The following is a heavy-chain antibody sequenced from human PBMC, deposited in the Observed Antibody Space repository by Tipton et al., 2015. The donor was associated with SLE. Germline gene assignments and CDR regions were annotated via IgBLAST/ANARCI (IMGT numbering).Heavy chain of an antibody. Sequence: TLSLTCSVSGASISRSGYYWGWIRQPPGKGLEWIGTVYYSGTTYYSPSLERRLTISIDTSKDQFSLKLSSVTAADTAVYYCAKIAAVTTIHVDAWGQGTLVTVSS. D-gene: IGHD5-12*01. CDR1: GASISRSGYY. J-gene: IGHJ5*02. CDR3: AKIAAVTTIHVDA. CDR2: VYYSGTT. V-gene: IGHV4-39*01.